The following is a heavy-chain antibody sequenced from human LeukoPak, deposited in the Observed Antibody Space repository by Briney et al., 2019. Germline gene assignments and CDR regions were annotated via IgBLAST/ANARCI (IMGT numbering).Heavy chain of an antibody. CDR3: ARGRYSNPTDAFDI. CDR2: INHSGST. D-gene: IGHD6-13*01. V-gene: IGHV4-34*01. Sequence: SETLSLTCAVYGGSFSGYYWSWIRQPPGKGLEWIGEINHSGSTNYNPSLKSRVTISVDTSKNQFSLKLSSVTAADTAVYYCARGRYSNPTDAFDIWGQGTMVTVSS. CDR1: GGSFSGYY. J-gene: IGHJ3*02.